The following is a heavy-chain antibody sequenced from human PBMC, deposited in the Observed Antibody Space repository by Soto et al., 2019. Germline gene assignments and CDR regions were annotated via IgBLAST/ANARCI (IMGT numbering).Heavy chain of an antibody. J-gene: IGHJ3*02. Sequence: GGSLRLSCAASGFTFSSYAMHWVRQAPGKGLEWVAVISYDGSNKYYADSVKGRFTISRDNSKNTLYLQMNSLRAEDTAVYYCARDQNSWGVTYAFDIWGQGTMVTVSS. CDR2: ISYDGSNK. V-gene: IGHV3-30-3*01. CDR3: ARDQNSWGVTYAFDI. D-gene: IGHD3-16*01. CDR1: GFTFSSYA.